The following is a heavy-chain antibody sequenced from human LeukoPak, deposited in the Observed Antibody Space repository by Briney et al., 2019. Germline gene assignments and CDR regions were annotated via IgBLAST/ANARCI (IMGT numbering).Heavy chain of an antibody. D-gene: IGHD1-26*01. Sequence: PTQTQSLHCPASDGSNNSYYWNCTRRPPGKGPEWIGYIYYNGNTNYSPSLKSRVTMSVDTSKNLFSLKVSSVTAADTAVYYCARGRSNYYGMDVWGQGTTVTVSS. V-gene: IGHV4-59*01. CDR1: DGSNNSYY. J-gene: IGHJ6*02. CDR3: ARGRSNYYGMDV. CDR2: IYYNGNT.